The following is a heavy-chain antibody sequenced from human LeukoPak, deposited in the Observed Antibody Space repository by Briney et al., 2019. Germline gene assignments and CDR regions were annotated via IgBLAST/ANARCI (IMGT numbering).Heavy chain of an antibody. Sequence: GGSLGLSCEGSAFIFSGHWMNWVRQTPGKGLEWVASIKEDGSERQYVDSVKGRFSISRDNTKGSLFLQLNSLRAEDTAVYYCARGPGVVVPAEGSWGYYYYGMDVWGQGTTVTVSS. V-gene: IGHV3-7*03. D-gene: IGHD2-2*01. CDR3: ARGPGVVVPAEGSWGYYYYGMDV. J-gene: IGHJ6*02. CDR2: IKEDGSER. CDR1: AFIFSGHW.